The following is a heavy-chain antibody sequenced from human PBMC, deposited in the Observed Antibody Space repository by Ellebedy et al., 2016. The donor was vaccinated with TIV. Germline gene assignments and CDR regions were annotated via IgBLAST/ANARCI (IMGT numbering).Heavy chain of an antibody. D-gene: IGHD3-22*01. CDR2: IYSDGST. J-gene: IGHJ3*02. Sequence: GESLKISCAASGFIVSSNYMSWVRQAPGTGLEWVSVIYSDGSTYYADSVKGRFTISRDNPKNTLYLQMNSLRAEDTAVYYCARDLVEDYDSSGYGDAFDIWGQGTVVTVSS. CDR3: ARDLVEDYDSSGYGDAFDI. CDR1: GFIVSSNY. V-gene: IGHV3-66*01.